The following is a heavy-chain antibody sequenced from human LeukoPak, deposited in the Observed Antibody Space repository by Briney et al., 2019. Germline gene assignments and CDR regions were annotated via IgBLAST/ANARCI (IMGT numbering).Heavy chain of an antibody. D-gene: IGHD6-13*01. Sequence: SETLSLTCAVYGGSFSGYYWSWIRQPPGKGLEWIGEINDIGSTNYNPSLKSRVTISVDTSKTQFSLKLSSVTAADTAVYYCARGSRRGGYSSSWYPLTSWGQGTLVTVSS. CDR3: ARGSRRGGYSSSWYPLTS. CDR1: GGSFSGYY. J-gene: IGHJ5*02. V-gene: IGHV4-34*01. CDR2: INDIGST.